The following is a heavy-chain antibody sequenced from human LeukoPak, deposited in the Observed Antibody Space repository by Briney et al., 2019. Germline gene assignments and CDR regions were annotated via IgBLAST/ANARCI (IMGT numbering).Heavy chain of an antibody. J-gene: IGHJ4*02. D-gene: IGHD3-3*01. CDR3: ARDGTQYYDFWSGYYGY. CDR1: GFTFSSHW. CDR2: IKQDGSEK. Sequence: GGSLRLSCAASGFTFSSHWMNWVRQAPGKGLEWVANIKQDGSEKYYVDSVKGRFTISRDNAKSSLYLQMNSLRAEDTAVYYCARDGTQYYDFWSGYYGYWGQGTLVTVSS. V-gene: IGHV3-7*01.